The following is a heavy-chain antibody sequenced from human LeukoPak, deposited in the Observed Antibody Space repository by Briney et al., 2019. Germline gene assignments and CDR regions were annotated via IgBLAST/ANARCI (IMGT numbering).Heavy chain of an antibody. CDR3: ARDLNVLRFLEWSRIFDY. Sequence: SGGSLRLSCAASGFTFDDYGMSWVRQAPGKGLEWVSSISSSSSYIYYADSVKGRFTIPRDNSNNTLYLQMSNLRAEDTAMYYCARDLNVLRFLEWSRIFDYWGQGTLVTVSS. D-gene: IGHD3-3*01. V-gene: IGHV3-21*01. CDR1: GFTFDDYG. J-gene: IGHJ4*02. CDR2: ISSSSSYI.